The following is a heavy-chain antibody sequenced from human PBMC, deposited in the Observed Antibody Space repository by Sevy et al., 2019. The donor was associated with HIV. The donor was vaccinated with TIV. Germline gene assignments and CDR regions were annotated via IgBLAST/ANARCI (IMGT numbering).Heavy chain of an antibody. CDR3: ARERKIYDSSGYYFHFDY. V-gene: IGHV3-48*02. CDR2: ISSSSSTI. Sequence: GGSLRLSCASSGFTFSNYGMHWVRQAPGKGLEWVSYISSSSSTIYYADSVKGRFTISRDNAKNSLYLQMNSLRDEDTAVYYCARERKIYDSSGYYFHFDYWGQGTLVTVSS. CDR1: GFTFSNYG. J-gene: IGHJ4*02. D-gene: IGHD3-22*01.